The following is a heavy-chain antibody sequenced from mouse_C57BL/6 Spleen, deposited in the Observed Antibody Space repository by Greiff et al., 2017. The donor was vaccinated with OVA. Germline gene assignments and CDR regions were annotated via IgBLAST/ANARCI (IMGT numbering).Heavy chain of an antibody. CDR3: ARRGSYYDYDFDY. J-gene: IGHJ2*01. CDR2: ISSGSSTL. V-gene: IGHV5-17*01. CDR1: GFTFSDYG. D-gene: IGHD2-4*01. Sequence: EVMLVESGGGLVKPGGSLKLSCAASGFTFSDYGMHWVRQAPEKGLEWVAYISSGSSTLYYAETVKGRFTISRDNAKNTLFQLMTSLRSEDTAMYYCARRGSYYDYDFDYWGQGTTLTVSS.